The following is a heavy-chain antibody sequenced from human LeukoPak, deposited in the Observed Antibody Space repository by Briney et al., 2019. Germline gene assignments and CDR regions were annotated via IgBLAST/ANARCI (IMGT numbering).Heavy chain of an antibody. D-gene: IGHD3-10*01. Sequence: GASVKVSCKASGYTFTRYDINWVRQATGQGLEWMGWMNPNSGNTGYAQKFQGRVTMTRNTSISTAYMELSSLRSEDTAVYYCARRYYYGSGSYWRFDYWGQGTLVSVSS. J-gene: IGHJ4*02. V-gene: IGHV1-8*02. CDR3: ARRYYYGSGSYWRFDY. CDR1: GYTFTRYD. CDR2: MNPNSGNT.